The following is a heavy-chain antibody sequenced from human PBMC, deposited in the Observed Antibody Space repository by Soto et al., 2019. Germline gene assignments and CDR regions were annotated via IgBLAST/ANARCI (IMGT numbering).Heavy chain of an antibody. Sequence: PSETLSLTCTVSGGSISSGGYSWSWILQHQGKGLEWIGYIYYSGSTYYNQSLKSRVTISVDTSTNQFSPKTSSATAEETDAYYCASRGYSYGYSFDHWGQGTLVTVSS. D-gene: IGHD5-18*01. V-gene: IGHV4-31*03. CDR3: ASRGYSYGYSFDH. CDR1: GGSISSGGYS. J-gene: IGHJ4*02. CDR2: IYYSGST.